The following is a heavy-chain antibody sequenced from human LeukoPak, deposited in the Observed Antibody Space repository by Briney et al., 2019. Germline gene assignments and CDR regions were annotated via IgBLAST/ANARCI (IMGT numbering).Heavy chain of an antibody. J-gene: IGHJ4*02. CDR2: IYTSGST. D-gene: IGHD6-13*01. CDR3: ARGDLAAAGYFDY. CDR1: GGSISSGSNY. Sequence: PSQTLSLTCTVSGGSISSGSNYWSWIRQPAGKGLEWIGRIYTSGSTNYNPSLKSRVTISVHTSKNQYSLKLSSVTAADTAVYYCARGDLAAAGYFDYWGQGTLVTVSS. V-gene: IGHV4-61*02.